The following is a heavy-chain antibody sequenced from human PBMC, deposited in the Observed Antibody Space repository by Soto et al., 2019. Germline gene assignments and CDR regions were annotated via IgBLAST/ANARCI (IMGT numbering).Heavy chain of an antibody. CDR1: GFTFSSYA. J-gene: IGHJ5*02. D-gene: IGHD6-13*01. CDR3: AKSSRIAAAGNWFDP. V-gene: IGHV3-23*01. CDR2: ISGSGGST. Sequence: HPGGSLRLSCAASGFTFSSYAMSWVCQAPGKGLEWVSAISGSGGSTYYADSVKGRFTISRDNSKNTLYLQMNSLRAEDTAVYYCAKSSRIAAAGNWFDPWGQGTLVTVSS.